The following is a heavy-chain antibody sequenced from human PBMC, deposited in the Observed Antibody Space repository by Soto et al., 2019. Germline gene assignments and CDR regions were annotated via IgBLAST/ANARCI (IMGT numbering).Heavy chain of an antibody. CDR1: GFTFSSYA. CDR3: AKKDCTGGSCYRPFDS. Sequence: EVLLLESGGGLVQPGGSLRLSCAASGFTFSSYAMSWVRQAPGKGLGWVSSISASGGSTYYTDSVKGRCTISRDNSKNTLYLQMNSLRAEDTAVYYCAKKDCTGGSCYRPFDSWGQGTLVTVSS. V-gene: IGHV3-23*01. J-gene: IGHJ4*02. CDR2: ISASGGST. D-gene: IGHD2-15*01.